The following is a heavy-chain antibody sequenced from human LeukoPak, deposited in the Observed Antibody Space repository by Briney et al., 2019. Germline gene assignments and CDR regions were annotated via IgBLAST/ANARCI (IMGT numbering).Heavy chain of an antibody. Sequence: ASVKVSCKASGYTFTSYGISWVRQAPGQGLEWMGWISAYNSNTNYAQKLQGRVTMTTDTSTSTAYMELRSLRSDDTAVYYCARIPIVVVPLVSLDYWGQGTLVTVSS. J-gene: IGHJ4*02. CDR3: ARIPIVVVPLVSLDY. V-gene: IGHV1-18*01. D-gene: IGHD2-2*01. CDR2: ISAYNSNT. CDR1: GYTFTSYG.